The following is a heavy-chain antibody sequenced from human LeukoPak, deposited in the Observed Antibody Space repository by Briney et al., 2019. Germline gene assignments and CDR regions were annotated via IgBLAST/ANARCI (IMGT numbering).Heavy chain of an antibody. Sequence: GASVKVSCKASGYTFTSYYMHWVRQAPGQGLEWMEIINPSGGSTSYAQKFQGRVTMTRDTSTSTVYMELSSLRSEDTAVYYCARGEDWAYDILTGYFDYWGQGTLVTVSS. J-gene: IGHJ4*02. CDR1: GYTFTSYY. V-gene: IGHV1-46*01. D-gene: IGHD3-9*01. CDR3: ARGEDWAYDILTGYFDY. CDR2: INPSGGST.